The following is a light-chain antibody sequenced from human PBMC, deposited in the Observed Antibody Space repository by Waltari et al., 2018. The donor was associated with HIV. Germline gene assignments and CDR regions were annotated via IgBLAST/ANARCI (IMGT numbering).Light chain of an antibody. CDR1: QTLHSDS. V-gene: IGKV3-20*01. Sequence: IVLTQTPGTLSLSPGEKGTLSCRASQTLHSDSIALYQQKSGQPPRLLIHGTSNRATGIPDRFSGSGSGTDFTLTISRLELGDSAVYYCQQFSASPTFGQGTKVEI. J-gene: IGKJ1*01. CDR2: GTS. CDR3: QQFSASPT.